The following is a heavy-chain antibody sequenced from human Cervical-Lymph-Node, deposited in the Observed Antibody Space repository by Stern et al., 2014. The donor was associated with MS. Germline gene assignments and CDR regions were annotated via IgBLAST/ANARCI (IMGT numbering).Heavy chain of an antibody. J-gene: IGHJ4*02. Sequence: ELQLVESGGDLVQPGGSLRLSCVASGFTFSNYWMQWVRQAPGKGLVCVCLFTIDWISTPYAVSGKVRFTLSRDNAKNTLYLQMDILRAEDTAVYFCARDNYWTDYWVQGTLFTFSS. CDR3: ARDNYWTDY. CDR2: FTIDWIST. V-gene: IGHV3-74*01. D-gene: IGHD3/OR15-3a*01. CDR1: GFTFSNYW.